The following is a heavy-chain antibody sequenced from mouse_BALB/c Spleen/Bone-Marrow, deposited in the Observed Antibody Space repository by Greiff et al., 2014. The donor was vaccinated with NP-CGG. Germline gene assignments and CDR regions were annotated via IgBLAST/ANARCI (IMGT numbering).Heavy chain of an antibody. CDR2: IRNKANGYTT. CDR1: GFTFTDYY. CDR3: ARDKGRVFFDY. J-gene: IGHJ2*01. V-gene: IGHV7-3*02. Sequence: DVKLVESGGGLVQPGGSLRLSCATSGFTFTDYYMNWVRQPPGKALEWLGFIRNKANGYTTEYSASVKGRFTISRDNPQNILYLQMNTLRAEDSATYYCARDKGRVFFDYWGQGTTLTVSS.